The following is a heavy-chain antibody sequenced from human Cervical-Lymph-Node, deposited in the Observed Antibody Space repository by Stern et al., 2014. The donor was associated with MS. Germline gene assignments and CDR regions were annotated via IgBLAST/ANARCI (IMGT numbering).Heavy chain of an antibody. CDR3: ARVGYGGNSAFDY. J-gene: IGHJ4*02. Sequence: VNLVASGGGLVQPGGSLRLSCAASVFTFSSYWLHLVRHAPGKVLVWVSRIKSDGSSTSYADSVKGRFTISRDNAKNTLYLQMNSLRAEDTAVYYCARVGYGGNSAFDYWGQGTLVTVSS. CDR2: IKSDGSST. CDR1: VFTFSSYW. V-gene: IGHV3-74*02. D-gene: IGHD4-23*01.